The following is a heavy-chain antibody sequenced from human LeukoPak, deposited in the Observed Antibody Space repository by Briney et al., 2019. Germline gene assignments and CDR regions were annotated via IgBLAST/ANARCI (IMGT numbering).Heavy chain of an antibody. CDR3: AREVTTGIASAGRVDY. CDR2: IYTSGST. Sequence: SETLSLTCTVSGGSISSYYWSWIRQPAGKGLEWIGRIYTSGSTNYNPSLKSRVTMSVDTSKNQFSLKLSSVSAADAAVYYCAREVTTGIASAGRVDYWGQGTLVTVSS. V-gene: IGHV4-4*07. J-gene: IGHJ4*02. CDR1: GGSISSYY. D-gene: IGHD6-13*01.